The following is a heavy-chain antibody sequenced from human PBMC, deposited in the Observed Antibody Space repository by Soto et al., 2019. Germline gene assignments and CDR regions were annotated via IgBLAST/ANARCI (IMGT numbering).Heavy chain of an antibody. Sequence: PGKGLEWVSYISSSSSYTNYADSVKGRFTISRDNAKNSLYLQMNSLRAEDTAVYYCARCYFPSEVIIRGGITVSAFLLNRSSDL. V-gene: IGHV3-11*06. CDR2: ISSSSSYT. J-gene: IGHJ2*01. CDR3: ARCYFPSEVIIRGGITVSAFLLNRSSDL. D-gene: IGHD3-10*01.